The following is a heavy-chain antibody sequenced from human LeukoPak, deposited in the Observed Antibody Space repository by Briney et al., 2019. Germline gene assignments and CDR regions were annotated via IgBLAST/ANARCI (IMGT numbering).Heavy chain of an antibody. CDR1: TGTFSGYY. CDR3: ARESLPARRGRSWFDP. D-gene: IGHD6-6*01. J-gene: IGHJ5*02. CDR2: INHSGST. V-gene: IGHV4-34*01. Sequence: SETLSLTCAVYTGTFSGYYWSWIRQPPGKGLEWIGEINHSGSTNYNPSLKSRVTISLDTSKNQFSLKLTSVTAADTAVYYCARESLPARRGRSWFDPWGQGTLVTVSS.